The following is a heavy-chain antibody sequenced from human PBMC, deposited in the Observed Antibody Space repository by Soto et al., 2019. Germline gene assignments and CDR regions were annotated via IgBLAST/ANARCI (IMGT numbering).Heavy chain of an antibody. V-gene: IGHV4-4*02. CDR2: IYHSGST. J-gene: IGHJ6*02. CDR3: ARVNSSGWYGDWDYYYGMDV. D-gene: IGHD6-19*01. Sequence: QVQLQESGPGLVKPSGTLSLTCAVSGGSISSSNWWSWVRQPPGKGLEWIGEIYHSGSTNYNPSLKSRVTISVDKSKNQFSLKLSSVTAADTAVYYCARVNSSGWYGDWDYYYGMDVWGQGTTVTVSS. CDR1: GGSISSSNW.